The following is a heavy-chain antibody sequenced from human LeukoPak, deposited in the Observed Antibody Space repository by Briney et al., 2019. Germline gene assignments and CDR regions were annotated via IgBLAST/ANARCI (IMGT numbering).Heavy chain of an antibody. V-gene: IGHV3-23*01. J-gene: IGHJ4*02. CDR2: ITGSGDGT. Sequence: PGGSLRLSCAASGFTFSSYAMTWVRQAPRKGLEWVSSITGSGDGTSAADSVTGRFSISRDNSKSTLYLQMNSLRVEDTAVYYCAKAGLVRGGALDSWGQGTLVTVSS. CDR1: GFTFSSYA. CDR3: AKAGLVRGGALDS. D-gene: IGHD4/OR15-4a*01.